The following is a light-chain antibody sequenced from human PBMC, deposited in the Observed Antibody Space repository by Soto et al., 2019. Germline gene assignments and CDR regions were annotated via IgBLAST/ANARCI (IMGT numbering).Light chain of an antibody. CDR2: DAS. J-gene: IGKJ2*01. V-gene: IGKV3-11*01. Sequence: EIVLTQSPATLSLSPGERATLSCRASQSVSSSLGWYQQIPGQAPRLLIYDASNRATGIPARFSGSVSGTDFTLPISSLEPEDFAVYYCQQRSNWPRTFGQGTKLEIK. CDR3: QQRSNWPRT. CDR1: QSVSSS.